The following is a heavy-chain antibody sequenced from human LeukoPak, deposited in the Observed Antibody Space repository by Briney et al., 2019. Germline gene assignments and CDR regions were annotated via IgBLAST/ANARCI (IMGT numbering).Heavy chain of an antibody. CDR2: ISGYNGNT. J-gene: IGHJ4*02. CDR3: ARLNYYDSFDY. Sequence: ASVKVSCKASGYTFTSYGIRWMRQAPGQGLEWMGWISGYNGNTNYAQKLQGRVTMTTDTSTSTAYMELKSLRSDDTAVYYCARLNYYDSFDYWGQGTLVTVSS. D-gene: IGHD3-22*01. V-gene: IGHV1-18*01. CDR1: GYTFTSYG.